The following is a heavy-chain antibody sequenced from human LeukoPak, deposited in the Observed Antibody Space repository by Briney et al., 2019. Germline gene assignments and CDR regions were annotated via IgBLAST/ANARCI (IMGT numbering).Heavy chain of an antibody. D-gene: IGHD3-10*01. CDR1: GFTFSINA. CDR3: ATMVRGVRVDY. CDR2: ISYDGTKQ. V-gene: IGHV3-30-3*01. J-gene: IGHJ4*02. Sequence: GGSLRPSCEGSGFTFSINAMHWVRQAPGKGLEWLAVISYDGTKQYFADSVKGRFTISRDNAKNSLYLQMNSLRAEDTAVYYCATMVRGVRVDYWGQGTLVTVSS.